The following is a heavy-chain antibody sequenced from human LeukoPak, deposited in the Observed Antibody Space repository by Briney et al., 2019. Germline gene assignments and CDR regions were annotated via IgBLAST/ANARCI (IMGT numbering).Heavy chain of an antibody. Sequence: ASVKVSCKASGYTFTSYGISWVRQAPGQGLEWMGWISAYNGNTDYAQKLQGRVTMTTDTSTSTAYMELRSLRSDDTAVYYCARDIGSSSWYPEYFQHWGQGTLVTVSS. CDR3: ARDIGSSSWYPEYFQH. CDR2: ISAYNGNT. J-gene: IGHJ1*01. CDR1: GYTFTSYG. D-gene: IGHD6-13*01. V-gene: IGHV1-18*01.